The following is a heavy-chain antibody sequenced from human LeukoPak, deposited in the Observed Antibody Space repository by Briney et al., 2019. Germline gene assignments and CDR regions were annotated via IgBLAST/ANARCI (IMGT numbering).Heavy chain of an antibody. Sequence: GGSLRLSCAASGFTFSNYGMHCVRQVPGKGLEWVSFIYSGGTTYYADSVKGRFTISRDSSRNTVYLQMNSLRAEYTAVYYCAWGSGSLDYWGQGTLVTVSS. CDR3: AWGSGSLDY. D-gene: IGHD6-19*01. J-gene: IGHJ4*02. CDR1: GFTFSNYG. CDR2: IYSGGTT. V-gene: IGHV3-53*01.